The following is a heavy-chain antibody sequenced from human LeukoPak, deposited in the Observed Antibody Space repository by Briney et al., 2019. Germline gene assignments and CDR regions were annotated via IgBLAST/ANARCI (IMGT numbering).Heavy chain of an antibody. V-gene: IGHV3-48*01. J-gene: IGHJ4*02. CDR1: GFTFSSYS. CDR3: AKRGAEVGATVAPGDY. Sequence: HPGGSLRLSCAASGFTFSSYSMNWVRQAPGKGLEWVSYISSSSSTIYYADSVKGRFTISRDNSKNTLYLQMNSLRAEDTAVYYCAKRGAEVGATVAPGDYWGQGTLLTVSS. D-gene: IGHD1-26*01. CDR2: ISSSSSTI.